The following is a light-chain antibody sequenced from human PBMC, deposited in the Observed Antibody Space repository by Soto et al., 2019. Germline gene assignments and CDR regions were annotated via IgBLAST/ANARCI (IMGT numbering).Light chain of an antibody. J-gene: IGLJ2*01. Sequence: QSVLTQPPSASGTPGQRVSLSCSGSSSNIGGNYVCWYQQLPGTAPKLLIYDTDQRPSGFPDRFSASKSGTSASLAISGLRSEDEADYYCAAWDDSLSGRVFGGGTKLTVL. CDR3: AAWDDSLSGRV. V-gene: IGLV1-47*02. CDR2: DTD. CDR1: SSNIGGNY.